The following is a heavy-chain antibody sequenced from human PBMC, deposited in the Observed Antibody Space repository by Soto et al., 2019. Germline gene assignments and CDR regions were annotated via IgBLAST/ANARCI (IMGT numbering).Heavy chain of an antibody. CDR2: INHSGST. CDR3: ARSGSSWYYYYYYMDV. Sequence: QVQLQQWGAGLLKPSETLSLTCAVYGGSFSGYYWSWIRQPPGKGREWIGEINHSGSTNYNPSLKSRVTISVDTSKNQFSLKLSSVTAADTAVYYCARSGSSWYYYYYYMDVWGKGTTVTVSS. D-gene: IGHD6-13*01. J-gene: IGHJ6*03. V-gene: IGHV4-34*01. CDR1: GGSFSGYY.